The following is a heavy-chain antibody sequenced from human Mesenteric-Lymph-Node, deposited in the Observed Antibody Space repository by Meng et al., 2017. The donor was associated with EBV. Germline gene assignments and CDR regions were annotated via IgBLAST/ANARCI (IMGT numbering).Heavy chain of an antibody. V-gene: IGHV4-61*01. J-gene: IGHJ4*02. D-gene: IGHD3-10*01. CDR2: IYYSGST. Sequence: QLQEWGPGLVKASETLSLTCTVSGGSVSSGSQYWSWIRQPPGKGLEWIGYIYYSGSTKYNPSLKSRVTMSVDTSKNQFSLNLNSVTAADTAVYYCARPRIRYGSGSYYYWGQGTLVTVSS. CDR3: ARPRIRYGSGSYYY. CDR1: GGSVSSGSQY.